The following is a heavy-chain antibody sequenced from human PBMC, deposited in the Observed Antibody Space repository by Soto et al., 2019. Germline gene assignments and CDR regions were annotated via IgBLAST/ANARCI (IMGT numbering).Heavy chain of an antibody. J-gene: IGHJ4*02. V-gene: IGHV4-39*02. CDR1: GGSFSSTNYH. CDR3: ATTMGH. Sequence: QLQLQESGPGLVKPSETLSLTCTVSGGSFSSTNYHWRWIRQTPEKGLEWIASIHYSGTTYYNPSLKRRVTISVDRAKKYFSLKLISVTAADTAVYYCATTMGHWGQGTLVTVSS. D-gene: IGHD3-10*01. CDR2: IHYSGTT.